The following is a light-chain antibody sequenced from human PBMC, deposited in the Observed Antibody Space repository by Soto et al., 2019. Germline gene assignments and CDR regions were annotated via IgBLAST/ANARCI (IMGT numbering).Light chain of an antibody. Sequence: EIVMTQSPATLSLSPGERATLSCRASQSVSSNFLAWYQQKPGQAPRLLIFGASIRATGIPARFSGSGSGTDFTLTISSLQFGDFAVYYCQQYNNWPRTFGQGTKVDIK. CDR1: QSVSSN. V-gene: IGKV3D-15*01. CDR2: GAS. CDR3: QQYNNWPRT. J-gene: IGKJ1*01.